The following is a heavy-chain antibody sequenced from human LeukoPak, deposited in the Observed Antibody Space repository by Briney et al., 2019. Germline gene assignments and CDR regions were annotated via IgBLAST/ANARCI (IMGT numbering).Heavy chain of an antibody. V-gene: IGHV1-69*05. Sequence: ASVEVSCKASGGTFSSYAISWVRQAPGQGLEWMGGIIPIFGTANYAQKLQGRVTMTTDTSTSTAYMELRSLRSDDTAVYYCATYYSGSYYVYWGQGTLVTVSS. CDR1: GGTFSSYA. CDR2: IIPIFGTA. J-gene: IGHJ4*02. D-gene: IGHD1-26*01. CDR3: ATYYSGSYYVY.